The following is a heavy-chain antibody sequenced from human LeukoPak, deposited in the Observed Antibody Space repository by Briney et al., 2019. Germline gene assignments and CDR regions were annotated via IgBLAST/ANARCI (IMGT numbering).Heavy chain of an antibody. CDR1: GFTFSSYE. CDR2: ISSSGSSI. V-gene: IGHV3-48*03. J-gene: IGHJ4*02. D-gene: IGHD5-18*01. CDR3: ARIAWIQLDFDY. Sequence: GGSLRLSCAASGFTFSSYEMNWVRQVPGKGLEWVSYISSSGSSIYYADSVKGRFTISRDNAKNSLYLQMNSLRAEDTAVYYCARIAWIQLDFDYWGQGTLVTVSS.